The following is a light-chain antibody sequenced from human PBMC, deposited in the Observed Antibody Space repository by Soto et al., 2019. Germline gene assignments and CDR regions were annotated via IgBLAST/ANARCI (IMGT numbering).Light chain of an antibody. J-gene: IGLJ1*01. V-gene: IGLV2-14*01. CDR2: QVT. CDR1: SSDLAIYNY. Sequence: QSALTQPASVSGSPGQSITISCTGTSSDLAIYNYVSWYQQQPGKAPKLMIYQVTNRPSGVSNRFSGSRSGNTASLTISGLQAEDEADYYCGSYTSSGTLDFGTGTKLTVL. CDR3: GSYTSSGTLD.